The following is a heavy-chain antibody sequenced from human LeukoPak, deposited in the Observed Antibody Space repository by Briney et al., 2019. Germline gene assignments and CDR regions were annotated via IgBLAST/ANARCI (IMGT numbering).Heavy chain of an antibody. D-gene: IGHD6-19*01. CDR2: ISSNGGST. CDR3: VKDRYSSGWPPRFDP. Sequence: GGSLRLSCSASGSTFSRYTMHWVRQAPGKGLEYVSAISSNGGSTYYADSVKDRFTFSRDNSKNTLYLQMSSLRAEDTAVYYCVKDRYSSGWPPRFDPWGQGTLVTVSS. V-gene: IGHV3-64D*06. CDR1: GSTFSRYT. J-gene: IGHJ5*02.